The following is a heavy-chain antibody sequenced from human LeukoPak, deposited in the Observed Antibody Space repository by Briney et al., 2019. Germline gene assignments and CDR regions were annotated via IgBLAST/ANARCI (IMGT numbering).Heavy chain of an antibody. V-gene: IGHV3-21*01. CDR2: ISSSSSYI. Sequence: GGSLRLSCAASGFTFSTYEMDWVRQAPGKGLEWVSSISSSSSYIYYADSVKGRFTISRDNAKNSLYLQMNSLRAEDTAVYYCARYSYGYSFIDWGQGTLVTVSS. CDR3: ARYSYGYSFID. D-gene: IGHD5-18*01. CDR1: GFTFSTYE. J-gene: IGHJ4*02.